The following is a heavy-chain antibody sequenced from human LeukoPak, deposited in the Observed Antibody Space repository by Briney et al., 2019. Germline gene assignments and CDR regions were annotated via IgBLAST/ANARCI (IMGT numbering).Heavy chain of an antibody. Sequence: PGRSLRLSCAASGFTFSSYGMHWVRQAPGKGLEWLAGINDDGSNRYHGDSVKGRFTISRDNFENTLYLQMNSLRPEDTAVYYCAKDLGEVSGAGDHWGQGTLVTVSS. V-gene: IGHV3-30*18. D-gene: IGHD1-26*01. CDR3: AKDLGEVSGAGDH. J-gene: IGHJ4*02. CDR1: GFTFSSYG. CDR2: INDDGSNR.